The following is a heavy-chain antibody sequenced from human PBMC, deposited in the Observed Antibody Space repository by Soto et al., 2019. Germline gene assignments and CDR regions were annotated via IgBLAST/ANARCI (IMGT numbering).Heavy chain of an antibody. CDR2: ISSSGSTI. Sequence: GRSLRLPCPTSRLPFSDDHKSWIRQAPGEGLELVSYISSSGSTISYADFVKGRFTISRDNAKNSLYLQMNSLRAEDTAVYYCARNRYCSSTSCYRETRYYYDYYYMDVWGXGT. V-gene: IGHV3-11*01. CDR3: ARNRYCSSTSCYRETRYYYDYYYMDV. CDR1: RLPFSDDH. D-gene: IGHD2-2*01. J-gene: IGHJ6*03.